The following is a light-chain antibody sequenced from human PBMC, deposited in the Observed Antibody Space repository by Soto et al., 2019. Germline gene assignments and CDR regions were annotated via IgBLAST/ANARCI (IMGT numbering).Light chain of an antibody. V-gene: IGKV1-27*01. Sequence: DIQMTQSPSSLSASVGDRVTITCRASQGISNYLAWYQQKPGKVPKLLIYAASTLQSGVPSRFSGSGSGTDFTLTISCLQSEDFATYYCQRLSHAFGGGTKVDIK. J-gene: IGKJ4*01. CDR2: AAS. CDR1: QGISNY. CDR3: QRLSHA.